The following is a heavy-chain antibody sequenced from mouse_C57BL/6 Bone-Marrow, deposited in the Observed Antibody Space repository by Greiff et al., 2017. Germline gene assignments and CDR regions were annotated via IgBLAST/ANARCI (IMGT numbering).Heavy chain of an antibody. CDR2: INPNNGGT. CDR1: GYTFTDYY. D-gene: IGHD1-1*01. Sequence: VQLQQSGPELVKPGASVKISCKASGYTFTDYYMNWVKQSHGKSLEWIGDINPNNGGTSYNQKFKGKATLTVDKSSSTAYMELRSLTSEDSAVYYCARWDTTVVSWYFDVWGTGTTVTVSS. V-gene: IGHV1-26*01. CDR3: ARWDTTVVSWYFDV. J-gene: IGHJ1*03.